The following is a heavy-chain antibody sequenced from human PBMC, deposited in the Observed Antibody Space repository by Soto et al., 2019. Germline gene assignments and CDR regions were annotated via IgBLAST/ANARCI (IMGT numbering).Heavy chain of an antibody. CDR3: ARSFTIFPDYYFDY. D-gene: IGHD3-3*01. J-gene: IGHJ4*02. V-gene: IGHV1-18*01. CDR1: GYTFTSYG. Sequence: GASVKVSCKASGYTFTSYGISWVRQAPGQGLEWMGWISAYNGNTNYAQKLQGRVTMTTDTSTSTAYMELRSLRSDDTAVYYCARSFTIFPDYYFDYWGQGTLVTVSS. CDR2: ISAYNGNT.